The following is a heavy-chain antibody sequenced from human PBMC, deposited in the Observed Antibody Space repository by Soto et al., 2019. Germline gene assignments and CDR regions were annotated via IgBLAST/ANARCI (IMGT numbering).Heavy chain of an antibody. V-gene: IGHV4-31*03. CDR3: ARGGGMVRGVTDGFDI. D-gene: IGHD3-10*01. Sequence: QVQLQESGPGLVKPSQTLSLTCTVSGGSINSGGYYWSWIRQHPGKGLEWIGYIYYSESTYYNPSLKSRVTISVDTSKNQFSLKLSSVTAADTAVYYCARGGGMVRGVTDGFDIWGQGTMVTVSS. CDR1: GGSINSGGYY. J-gene: IGHJ3*02. CDR2: IYYSEST.